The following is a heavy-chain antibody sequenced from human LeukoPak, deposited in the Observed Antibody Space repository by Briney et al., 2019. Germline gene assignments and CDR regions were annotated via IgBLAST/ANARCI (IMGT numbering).Heavy chain of an antibody. CDR1: GYSISSGYY. CDR2: IYHGGST. J-gene: IGHJ4*02. Sequence: SETVSLTCSVSGYSISSGYYWGWIRQPPGRGLEWIGTIYHGGSTYYNPSLTSRVTISVDKSKNQLSLKLTSVSAADTAVYYCARYSRNGVDEIGFWGQGTLVIVSS. D-gene: IGHD5-12*01. CDR3: ARYSRNGVDEIGF. V-gene: IGHV4-38-2*01.